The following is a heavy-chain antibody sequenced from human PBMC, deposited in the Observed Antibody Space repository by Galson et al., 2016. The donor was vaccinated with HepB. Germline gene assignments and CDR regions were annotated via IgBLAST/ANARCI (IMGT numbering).Heavy chain of an antibody. V-gene: IGHV3-53*01. CDR1: GFTVSSSY. J-gene: IGHJ4*02. Sequence: SLRLSCAASGFTVSSSYMSWVRQAPGKGLEWVSVIYSGGSTYYADSVKGRFTISRDNSKNTVYLQMNSLRAEDTAVYYCASSVRGSGSPPGGYWGQGTLVTVSS. CDR3: ASSVRGSGSPPGGY. CDR2: IYSGGST. D-gene: IGHD3-10*01.